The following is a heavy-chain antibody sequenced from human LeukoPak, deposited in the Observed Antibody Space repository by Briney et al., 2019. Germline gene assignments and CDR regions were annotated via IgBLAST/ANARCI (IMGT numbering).Heavy chain of an antibody. D-gene: IGHD3-22*01. CDR1: GGAFSGYY. CDR3: ASVYDSSGYYPF. J-gene: IGHJ4*02. CDR2: INHSGST. Sequence: SETLSLPCAVYGGAFSGYYWSWIRQPPGKGLEWIGEINHSGSTNYNPSLKSRVTISVGTSKIQFSLKLSSVTAADTAVYYCASVYDSSGYYPFWGQGTLVIVFS. V-gene: IGHV4-34*01.